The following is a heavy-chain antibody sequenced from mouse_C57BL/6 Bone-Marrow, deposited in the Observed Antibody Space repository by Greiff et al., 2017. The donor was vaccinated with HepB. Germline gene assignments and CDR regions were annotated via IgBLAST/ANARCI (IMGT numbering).Heavy chain of an antibody. CDR1: GFNIKDDY. J-gene: IGHJ3*01. D-gene: IGHD2-1*01. Sequence: VQLQQSGAELVRPGASVKLSCTASGFNIKDDYMHWVKQRPEQGLEWIGWIDPENGDTEYASKFRGKATITADKSSNTANLQLSSLTSEDTAVYYCTTGNGNFAWFADWGKGTLVTVSA. CDR2: IDPENGDT. CDR3: TTGNGNFAWFAD. V-gene: IGHV14-4*01.